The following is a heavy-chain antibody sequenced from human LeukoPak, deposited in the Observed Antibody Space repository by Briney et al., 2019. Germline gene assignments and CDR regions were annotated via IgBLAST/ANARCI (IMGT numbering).Heavy chain of an antibody. Sequence: GGSLRLSCAASGFTFSSYSMNWVRQAPGKGLEWVSSISGSSSYIYYADSVKGRFTISRDNAKNSLYLQMNSLRAEDTAVYYCARDGCSSTSCYATTAYFDYWGQGTLVTVSS. CDR2: ISGSSSYI. CDR3: ARDGCSSTSCYATTAYFDY. V-gene: IGHV3-21*01. D-gene: IGHD2-2*01. CDR1: GFTFSSYS. J-gene: IGHJ4*02.